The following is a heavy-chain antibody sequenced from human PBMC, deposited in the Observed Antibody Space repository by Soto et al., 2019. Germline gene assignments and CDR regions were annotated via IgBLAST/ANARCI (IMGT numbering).Heavy chain of an antibody. CDR2: ASPDGSST. CDR3: ASHGSGDYFWCDP. CDR1: GFTFSNFW. Sequence: GGSLRLSCAASGFTFSNFWVHWVRQAPGKGLVWVSRASPDGSSTSYADSVKGRFTISRDNAKNMLYMEMNSLRAEDTAVYYCASHGSGDYFWCDP. J-gene: IGHJ5*02. V-gene: IGHV3-74*01. D-gene: IGHD4-17*01.